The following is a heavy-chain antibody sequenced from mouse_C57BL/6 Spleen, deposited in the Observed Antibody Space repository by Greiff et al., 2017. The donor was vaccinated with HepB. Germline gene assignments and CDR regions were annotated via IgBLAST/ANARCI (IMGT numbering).Heavy chain of an antibody. V-gene: IGHV5-4*01. CDR2: ISDGGSYT. Sequence: DVMLVESGGGLVKPGGSLKLSCAASGFTFSSYAMSWVRQTPEKRLEWVATISDGGSYTYYPDNVKGRFTISRDNAKNNLYLQMSHLKSEDTAMYYCARDRDRGMAMDYWGQGTSVTVSS. J-gene: IGHJ4*01. CDR1: GFTFSSYA. CDR3: ARDRDRGMAMDY. D-gene: IGHD3-3*01.